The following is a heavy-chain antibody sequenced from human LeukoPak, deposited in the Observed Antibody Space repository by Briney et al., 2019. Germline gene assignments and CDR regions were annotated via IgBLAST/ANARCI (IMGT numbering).Heavy chain of an antibody. J-gene: IGHJ4*02. D-gene: IGHD6-19*01. CDR1: GYTFTGYY. V-gene: IGHV1-2*02. Sequence: ASVNVSCKASGYTFTGYYMHWVRQAPGQGLEWMGWINPNNGGTNYAQKLQGRVTMTRDTSITTAYMEMSRLTSDDTAVYYCARGTVAGKFDYWGQGTLVTVSS. CDR2: INPNNGGT. CDR3: ARGTVAGKFDY.